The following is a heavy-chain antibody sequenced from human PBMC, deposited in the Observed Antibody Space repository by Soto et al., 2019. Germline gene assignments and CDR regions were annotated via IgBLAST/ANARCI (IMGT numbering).Heavy chain of an antibody. Sequence: QVQLQESGPGLVKPSQTLSLTCAVSGGSISSGGYFWRWIRQHPGKGLAWIGDISYSGRTYYNPSLKSRVIISVDTFKNQCSLKTRSVTAADTAVYYCARAPNSSPTQSPLSNYYLGHWRQGTLVTVSS. J-gene: IGHJ4*02. CDR3: ARAPNSSPTQSPLSNYYLGH. CDR2: ISYSGRT. D-gene: IGHD6-13*01. CDR1: GGSISSGGYF. V-gene: IGHV4-31*11.